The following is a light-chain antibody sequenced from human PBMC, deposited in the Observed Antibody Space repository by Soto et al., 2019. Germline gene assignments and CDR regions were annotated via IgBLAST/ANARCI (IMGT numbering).Light chain of an antibody. CDR1: QGINSY. V-gene: IGKV1-9*01. Sequence: IQLTQSPSSLSASVGDRVTITCRASQGINSYLAWYQQKPGKAPKLLIYKASTLKSGVPSRFSGSGSGTEFTLTISSLQSEDFAVYYGQQYNNWPTFGQGTKV. CDR3: QQYNNWPT. CDR2: KAS. J-gene: IGKJ1*01.